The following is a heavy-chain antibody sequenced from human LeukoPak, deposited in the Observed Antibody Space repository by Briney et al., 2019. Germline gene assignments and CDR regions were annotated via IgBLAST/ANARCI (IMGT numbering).Heavy chain of an antibody. J-gene: IGHJ4*02. CDR3: ARRRGSGSYSMIDY. V-gene: IGHV4-38-2*02. CDR2: FYHSGST. D-gene: IGHD1-26*01. CDR1: GYSISSGYY. Sequence: SETLSLTCTVSGYSISSGYYWGWIRQPPGKGLEWIGSFYHSGSTYYNPSLKSQLTISVDTSKNQFSLKLSSVTAADTAVYYCARRRGSGSYSMIDYWGQGTLVTVSS.